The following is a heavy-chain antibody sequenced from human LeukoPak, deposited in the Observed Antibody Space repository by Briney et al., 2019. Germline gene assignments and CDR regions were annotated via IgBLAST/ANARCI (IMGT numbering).Heavy chain of an antibody. Sequence: PSETLSLTCTVSGGSISGYYWTWIRQPPGKGLEWIGYIHFSGSTYYNPSLQSRVTISVDTSKNQFSLKLSSVTAADTAVYYCASASASIAAQRSPFAVWYGMDVWGQGTTVTVSS. J-gene: IGHJ6*02. D-gene: IGHD6-25*01. CDR3: ASASASIAAQRSPFAVWYGMDV. V-gene: IGHV4-59*08. CDR1: GGSISGYY. CDR2: IHFSGST.